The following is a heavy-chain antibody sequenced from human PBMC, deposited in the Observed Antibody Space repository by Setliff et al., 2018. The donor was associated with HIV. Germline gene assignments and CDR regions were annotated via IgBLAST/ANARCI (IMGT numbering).Heavy chain of an antibody. J-gene: IGHJ4*01. D-gene: IGHD6-19*01. CDR2: ISGSGGDT. CDR1: GFTFSSYA. V-gene: IGHV3-23*01. Sequence: GGSLRLSCASSGFTFSSYAMTWVRQAPGKGLECVAVISGSGGDTYYADSVKGRFVISRDNSKNTMYLQMNSLRVEDTAVYYCTKRTGNGWSHTDYWGHGALVTVSS. CDR3: TKRTGNGWSHTDY.